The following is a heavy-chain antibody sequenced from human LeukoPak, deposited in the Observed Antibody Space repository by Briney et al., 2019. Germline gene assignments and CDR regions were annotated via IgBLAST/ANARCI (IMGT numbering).Heavy chain of an antibody. V-gene: IGHV4-34*01. J-gene: IGHJ4*02. CDR1: GGSFSGYC. CDR3: ARDTEEGPVTTRRGFDY. Sequence: SETLSLTCAVYGGSFSGYCWSWIRQPPGKGLEWIGEINHSGSTNYNPSLKSRVTISVDTSKNQFSLKLSSVTAADTAVYYCARDTEEGPVTTRRGFDYWGQGTLVTVSS. D-gene: IGHD4-17*01. CDR2: INHSGST.